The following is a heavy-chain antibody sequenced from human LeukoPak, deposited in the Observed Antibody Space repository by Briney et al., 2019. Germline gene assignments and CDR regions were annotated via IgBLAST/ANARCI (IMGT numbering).Heavy chain of an antibody. Sequence: GGSLRLSCAASGFTFSSYSMNWVRQAPEKGLEWVSSISSSSSYIYYADSVKGRFTISRDNAKNSLYLQMNSLRAEDTAVYYCASEYSSSSFYYGLDVWGQGTTVTVSS. CDR3: ASEYSSSSFYYGLDV. CDR1: GFTFSSYS. CDR2: ISSSSSYI. V-gene: IGHV3-21*01. D-gene: IGHD6-6*01. J-gene: IGHJ6*02.